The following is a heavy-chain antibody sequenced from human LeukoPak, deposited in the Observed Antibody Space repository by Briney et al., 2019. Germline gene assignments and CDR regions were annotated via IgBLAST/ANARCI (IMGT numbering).Heavy chain of an antibody. CDR1: GYTFTGYY. J-gene: IGHJ5*02. CDR2: INPNSGGT. Sequence: ASVKVSCKASGYTFTGYYMHWVRQAPGQGLEWMGWINPNSGGTNCAQKFQGRVTMTRDTSISTAYMELSRLRSDDTAVYYCARCRAGTVWFDPWGQGTLVTVSS. D-gene: IGHD1-7*01. CDR3: ARCRAGTVWFDP. V-gene: IGHV1-2*02.